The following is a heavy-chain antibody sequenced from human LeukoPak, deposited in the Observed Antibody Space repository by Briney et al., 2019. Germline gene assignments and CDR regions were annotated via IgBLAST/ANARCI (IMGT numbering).Heavy chain of an antibody. J-gene: IGHJ4*02. CDR3: ARDREPHYFDY. D-gene: IGHD1-26*01. Sequence: GASVQVSCKASGYTFTSYYMHWVRQAPGQGLEWMGIINPSGGSTSYAQKFQGRVTMTRDTSTSTVYMELSSLRSEDTAVYYCARDREPHYFDYWGQGTLVSVSS. CDR2: INPSGGST. V-gene: IGHV1-46*01. CDR1: GYTFTSYY.